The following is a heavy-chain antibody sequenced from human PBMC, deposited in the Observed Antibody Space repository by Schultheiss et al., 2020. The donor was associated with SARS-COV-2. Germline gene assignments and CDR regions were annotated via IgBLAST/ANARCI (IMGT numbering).Heavy chain of an antibody. CDR2: ISAYNGNT. J-gene: IGHJ4*02. Sequence: ASVKVSCKASGYTFTSYGISWVRQAPGQGLEWMGWISAYNGNTNYAQKFQERVTITRDMSTSTAYMELSSLRAEDTAVYYCAKLTGLPYFDYWGQGTLVTVSS. CDR1: GYTFTSYG. CDR3: AKLTGLPYFDY. D-gene: IGHD7-27*01. V-gene: IGHV1-18*01.